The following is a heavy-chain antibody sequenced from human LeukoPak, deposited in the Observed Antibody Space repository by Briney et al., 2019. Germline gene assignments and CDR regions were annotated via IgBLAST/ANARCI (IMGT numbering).Heavy chain of an antibody. Sequence: GGSLRLSCAASGFTFSSYSMNWVRQAPGKGLEWVSYISSSSSTIYYADSVKGRFTISRDNAKNSLYLQMNSLRAEDTAVYYCASEANGDYVPYFDYWGQGTLVTVSS. CDR3: ASEANGDYVPYFDY. CDR2: ISSSSSTI. J-gene: IGHJ4*02. CDR1: GFTFSSYS. D-gene: IGHD4-17*01. V-gene: IGHV3-48*04.